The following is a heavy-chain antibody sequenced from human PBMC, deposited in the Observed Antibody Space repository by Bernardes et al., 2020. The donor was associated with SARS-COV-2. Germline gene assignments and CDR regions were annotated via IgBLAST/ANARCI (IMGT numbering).Heavy chain of an antibody. V-gene: IGHV2-70*11. CDR2: IDWDDDK. CDR3: ARLTAAVVTVDY. Sequence: TSGMCVTWIRQPPGQALEWLARIDWDDDKYYSTSLRTRLTISRDTSKNQVVLSMTNMDPVDTGTYYCARLTAAVVTVDYWGPGTLVTVSS. CDR1: TSGMC. J-gene: IGHJ4*02. D-gene: IGHD6-13*01.